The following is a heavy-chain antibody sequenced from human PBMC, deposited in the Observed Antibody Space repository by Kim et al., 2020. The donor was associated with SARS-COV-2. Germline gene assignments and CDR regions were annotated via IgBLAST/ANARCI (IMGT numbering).Heavy chain of an antibody. CDR3: ARDRDGDFDY. Sequence: IATYAQKFQGRVTITADKSTSTAYMELSSLRSEDTAVYYCARDRDGDFDYWGQGTLVTVSS. V-gene: IGHV1-69*04. J-gene: IGHJ4*02. CDR2: IA. D-gene: IGHD3-10*01.